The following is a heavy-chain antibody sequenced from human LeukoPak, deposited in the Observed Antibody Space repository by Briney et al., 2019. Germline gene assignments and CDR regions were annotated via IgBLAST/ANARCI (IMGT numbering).Heavy chain of an antibody. CDR1: GFTFSSSA. D-gene: IGHD6-19*01. CDR3: AGRRSSGWYAY. CDR2: IYDSGTT. J-gene: IGHJ4*02. Sequence: PGGSLRLSCAASGFTFSSSAMSWVRQVPGKGLEWVSVIYDSGTTYYADSVKSRFLIFRDTSKNTVDLQMNSLRVEDTAVYYCAGRRSSGWYAYWGQGTLVTVSS. V-gene: IGHV3-23*05.